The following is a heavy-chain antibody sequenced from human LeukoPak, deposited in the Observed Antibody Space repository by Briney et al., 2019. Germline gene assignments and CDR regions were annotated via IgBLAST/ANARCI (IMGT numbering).Heavy chain of an antibody. CDR1: SGSISETRDY. Sequence: PSETLSLTCTLSSGSISETRDYWGWIRRPPGKGLEWIGEIDHSGRTNSNASLKSRVTISVDVSKNQFSLRLTSVTAADTAVYYCARKSIATAGRKPYDYWDQGTLVTVSS. CDR3: ARKSIATAGRKPYDY. CDR2: IDHSGRT. V-gene: IGHV4-34*01. J-gene: IGHJ4*02. D-gene: IGHD6-13*01.